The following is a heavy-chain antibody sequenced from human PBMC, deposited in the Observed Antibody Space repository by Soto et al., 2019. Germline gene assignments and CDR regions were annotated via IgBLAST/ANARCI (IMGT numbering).Heavy chain of an antibody. V-gene: IGHV3-74*01. D-gene: IGHD6-19*01. J-gene: IGHJ4*02. Sequence: GGSLRLSCAASGFTFSSYCMHWVRQAPGKGLVWVSRINSDGSSTSYADSVKGRFTISRDNAKNTLYLQMNSLRAEDTAVYYCAVAVAGPTAIGYWGQGTLVTVSS. CDR3: AVAVAGPTAIGY. CDR1: GFTFSSYC. CDR2: INSDGSST.